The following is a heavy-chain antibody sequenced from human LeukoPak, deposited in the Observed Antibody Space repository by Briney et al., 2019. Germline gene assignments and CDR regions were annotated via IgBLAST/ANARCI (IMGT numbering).Heavy chain of an antibody. V-gene: IGHV3-48*03. CDR3: ARVGWVLRYAFDI. CDR2: ISSRGSTI. Sequence: PGGPRRLSFEASGFSLSSYEMNWVRQAPGKGLEWVSHISSRGSTIYYADSVKGRFTISRDNAKNSLYLQMNSLRAEDTAVYYCARVGWVLRYAFDIWGQGTMVTVSS. CDR1: GFSLSSYE. J-gene: IGHJ3*02. D-gene: IGHD3-16*01.